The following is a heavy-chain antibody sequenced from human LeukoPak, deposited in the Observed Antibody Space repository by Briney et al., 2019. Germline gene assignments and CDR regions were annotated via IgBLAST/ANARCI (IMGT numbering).Heavy chain of an antibody. Sequence: SVKVSCKASGGTFSNSAISWVRQAPGQGLQWMGRIIPIFGTSNYAQKFQGRVTITTDESTSTAYVELSSLRSEDTAVYYCASGYCSGGSCLTHFHFWGQGTLVTVSS. D-gene: IGHD2-15*01. CDR2: IIPIFGTS. CDR3: ASGYCSGGSCLTHFHF. CDR1: GGTFSNSA. J-gene: IGHJ4*02. V-gene: IGHV1-69*05.